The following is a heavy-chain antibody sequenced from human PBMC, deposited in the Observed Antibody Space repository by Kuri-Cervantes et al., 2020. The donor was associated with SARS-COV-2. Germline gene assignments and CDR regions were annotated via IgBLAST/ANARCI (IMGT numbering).Heavy chain of an antibody. D-gene: IGHD3-22*01. CDR1: GFTFSSYA. V-gene: IGHV3-30-3*01. CDR2: ISYDGSNK. Sequence: GESLKISCAASGFTFSSYAMSWVRQAPGKGLEWVAVISYDGSNKYYADSVKGRFTTSRDNSKNTLYLQMNSLRAEDTAVYYCAREYDSSGYYYVLYYYGMDVWGQGTTVTVSS. CDR3: AREYDSSGYYYVLYYYGMDV. J-gene: IGHJ6*02.